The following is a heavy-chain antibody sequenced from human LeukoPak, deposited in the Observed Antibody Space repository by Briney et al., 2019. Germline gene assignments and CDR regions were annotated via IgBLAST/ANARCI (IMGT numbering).Heavy chain of an antibody. J-gene: IGHJ6*02. CDR3: ARELMVVAANIYYYYGMDV. CDR1: GGSISSYY. CDR2: IYYSGST. V-gene: IGHV4-59*05. D-gene: IGHD2-15*01. Sequence: SETLSLTCTVSGGSISSYYWSWIRQPPGKGLEWIGSIYYSGSTYYNPSLKSRVTISVDTSKNQFSLKLSSVTAADTAVYYCARELMVVAANIYYYYGMDVWGQGTTVTVSS.